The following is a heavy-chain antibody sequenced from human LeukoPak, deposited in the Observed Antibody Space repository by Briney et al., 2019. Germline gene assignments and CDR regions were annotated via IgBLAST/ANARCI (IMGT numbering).Heavy chain of an antibody. J-gene: IGHJ6*02. CDR3: AKSNPDSSGYYYYYGMDV. Sequence: GGSLRLSCAASAFTFSSYAMSLVRQAPGKGLEWVSAISGSGGSTYYADSVKGRFTISRDNSKNTLYLQMNSLRAEDTAVYYCAKSNPDSSGYYYYYGMDVWGQGTTVTVSS. D-gene: IGHD3-22*01. CDR2: ISGSGGST. V-gene: IGHV3-23*01. CDR1: AFTFSSYA.